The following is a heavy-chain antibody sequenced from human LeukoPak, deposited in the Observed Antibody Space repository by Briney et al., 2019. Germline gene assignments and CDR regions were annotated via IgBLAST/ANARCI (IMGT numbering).Heavy chain of an antibody. J-gene: IGHJ4*02. CDR3: AKADRRWATYYYDTSGYYYDY. CDR1: GFTFSNYW. Sequence: GGSLRLSCAASGFTFSNYWMSWVRQAPGKGLEWVASINQDGGEIHYVDSVKGRFTISRDNAKNSLFLQMNSLTAEDTAVYYCAKADRRWATYYYDTSGYYYDYWGQGTLVTVSS. CDR2: INQDGGEI. D-gene: IGHD3-22*01. V-gene: IGHV3-7*01.